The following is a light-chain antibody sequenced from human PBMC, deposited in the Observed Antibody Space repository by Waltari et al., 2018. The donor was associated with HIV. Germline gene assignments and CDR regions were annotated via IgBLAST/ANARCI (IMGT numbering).Light chain of an antibody. CDR1: SRYVNYYNY. CDR3: CSSAGSNIHLV. CDR2: GVN. J-gene: IGLJ3*02. Sequence: QSALTQPRSVSGSPGQSVTISCTGTSRYVNYYNYVSWYQHNPGEAPKLVIFGVNKRPPVVHDRSSVYNSGNTASLTLAGLQAEDEGPYNCCSSAGSNIHLVFGGGTKLTVL. V-gene: IGLV2-11*01.